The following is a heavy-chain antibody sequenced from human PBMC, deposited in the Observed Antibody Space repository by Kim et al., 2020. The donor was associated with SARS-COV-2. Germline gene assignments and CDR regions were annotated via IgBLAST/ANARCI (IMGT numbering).Heavy chain of an antibody. Sequence: NPSLKSRVTISVDTSKNQFSLKLSSVTAADTAVYYCARHKGQWRAPLFDYWGQGTLVTVSS. V-gene: IGHV4-39*01. J-gene: IGHJ4*02. CDR3: ARHKGQWRAPLFDY. D-gene: IGHD6-19*01.